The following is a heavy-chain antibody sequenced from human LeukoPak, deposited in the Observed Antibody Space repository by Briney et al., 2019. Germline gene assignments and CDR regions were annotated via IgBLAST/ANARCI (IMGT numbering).Heavy chain of an antibody. J-gene: IGHJ4*02. D-gene: IGHD6-13*01. CDR3: ARGTAATAGIDY. V-gene: IGHV3-74*01. Sequence: GGSLGLSCAVSGFNSSSYWIHWVRQAPGKGLVWVSLINTDGSATTYGDSAKGRFTVSRDNDKNTLFLDMNSLRVEDTAVYYCARGTAATAGIDYWGQGTLVTVSS. CDR2: INTDGSAT. CDR1: GFNSSSYW.